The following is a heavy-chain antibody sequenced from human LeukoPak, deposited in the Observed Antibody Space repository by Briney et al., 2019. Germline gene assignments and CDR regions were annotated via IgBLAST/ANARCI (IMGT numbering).Heavy chain of an antibody. J-gene: IGHJ4*02. Sequence: GGSLRLSCAASGFTFSGYAMHWVRQAPGKGLEWVAVISYDGSNKYYADSVKGRFTISRDNSKNTLYLQMNSLRAEDTAVYYCARGYSSGWPVGYFDYWGQGTLVTVSS. D-gene: IGHD6-19*01. V-gene: IGHV3-30-3*01. CDR2: ISYDGSNK. CDR3: ARGYSSGWPVGYFDY. CDR1: GFTFSGYA.